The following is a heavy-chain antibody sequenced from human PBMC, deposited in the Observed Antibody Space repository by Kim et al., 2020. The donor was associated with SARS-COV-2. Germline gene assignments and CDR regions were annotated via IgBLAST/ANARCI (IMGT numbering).Heavy chain of an antibody. D-gene: IGHD3-10*01. J-gene: IGHJ4*02. CDR1: GGSISSYY. CDR2: IYYSGST. CDR3: AAYYYGSVIYFDY. V-gene: IGHV4-59*08. Sequence: SETLSLTCTVSGGSISSYYWSWIRQPPGKGLEWIGYIYYSGSTNYNPSLKSRVTISVDTSKNQFSLKLSSVTAADTAVYYCAAYYYGSVIYFDYWGQGTL.